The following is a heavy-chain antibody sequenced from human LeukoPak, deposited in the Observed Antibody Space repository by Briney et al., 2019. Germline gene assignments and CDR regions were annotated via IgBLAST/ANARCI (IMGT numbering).Heavy chain of an antibody. CDR3: ARELGHLDY. Sequence: GGSLRLSCVVSGFTVSSNYMSWFRQAPGKGLEWVSVIYRGGSTYYADSVKGRFTISRDNSKNTLYLQMNSLRAEDTAVYYCARELGHLDYWGQGTLVTLSS. V-gene: IGHV3-66*01. CDR1: GFTVSSNY. CDR2: IYRGGST. J-gene: IGHJ4*02.